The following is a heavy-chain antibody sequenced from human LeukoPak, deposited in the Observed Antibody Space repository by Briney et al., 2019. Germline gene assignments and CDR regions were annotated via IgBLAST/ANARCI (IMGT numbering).Heavy chain of an antibody. CDR2: IYYSGST. Sequence: SETLSLTCTVSGGSMGSYYWSWMRQPPGKGLEWIGYIYYSGSTNYNPSLKSRVTISVDTSKNQFSLKLSSVTAADTAVYYCARMVGPRYFDLWGRGTLVTVSS. CDR3: ARMVGPRYFDL. D-gene: IGHD1-26*01. CDR1: GGSMGSYY. J-gene: IGHJ2*01. V-gene: IGHV4-59*08.